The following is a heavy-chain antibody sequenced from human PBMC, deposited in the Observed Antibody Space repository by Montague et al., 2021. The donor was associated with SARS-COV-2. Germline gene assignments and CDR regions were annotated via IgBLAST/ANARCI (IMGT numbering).Heavy chain of an antibody. CDR3: ARGDGLGSYTGYAFDI. D-gene: IGHD3-16*01. CDR1: GDSVADDNGS. J-gene: IGHJ3*02. Sequence: CAISGDSVADDNGSWNGIRQSPSRGRELLGRTYYRSRWRDHYEXXXKXXKSIKADTSKNQFSLQLDSVTPEDTAVYYCARGDGLGSYTGYAFDIWGQGTLVTVSS. CDR2: TYYRSRWRD. V-gene: IGHV6-1*01.